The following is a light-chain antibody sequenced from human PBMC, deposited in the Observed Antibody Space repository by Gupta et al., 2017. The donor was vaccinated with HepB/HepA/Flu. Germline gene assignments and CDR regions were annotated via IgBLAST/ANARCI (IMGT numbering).Light chain of an antibody. CDR2: LEDSGSY. J-gene: IGLJ2*01. CDR3: ETWDSNTRV. Sequence: QPVLTQSSSASASLASSVKLTCTLSSGHSTFIIAWHQQQPGKAPRYLMQLEDSGSYKKGSGVPDRFSGSSSGADRYLTISNLQSEDEADYYCETWDSNTRVFGGGTKLTVL. V-gene: IGLV4-60*03. CDR1: SGHSTFI.